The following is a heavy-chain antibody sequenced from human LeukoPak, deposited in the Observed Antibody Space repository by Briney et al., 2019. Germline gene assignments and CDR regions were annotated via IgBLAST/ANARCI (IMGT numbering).Heavy chain of an antibody. Sequence: GGSLRLSCAASGFTVSSNYMSWVRQAPGKGLEWVAVISYDGSNKYYADSVKGRFTISRDNSKNTLYLQMNSLRAEDTAVYYCARGKETDYYFDYWGQGTLVTVSS. CDR3: ARGKETDYYFDY. V-gene: IGHV3-30-3*01. CDR2: ISYDGSNK. CDR1: GFTVSSNY. J-gene: IGHJ4*02.